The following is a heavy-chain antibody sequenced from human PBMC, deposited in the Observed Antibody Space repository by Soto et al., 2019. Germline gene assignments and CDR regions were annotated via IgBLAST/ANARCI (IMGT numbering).Heavy chain of an antibody. CDR1: GVAFSNYG. J-gene: IGHJ6*04. D-gene: IGHD3-3*01. Sequence: GGSLRLSCAASGVAFSNYGMSWVRLAPGKGLEWVSSISGSGHRTYYADSVKGRFTIPRANTRTTLNLKMSSLRAEDTAVYHSVKFFQKEAIRDFHHGLEVVGKGTSDTVSP. CDR3: VKFFQKEAIRDFHHGLEV. CDR2: ISGSGHRT. V-gene: IGHV3-23*01.